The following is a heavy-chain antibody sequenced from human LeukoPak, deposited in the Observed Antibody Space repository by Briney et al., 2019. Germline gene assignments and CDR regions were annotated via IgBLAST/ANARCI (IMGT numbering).Heavy chain of an antibody. Sequence: GGSLRVSCAASGFSVSSNYMNWVRQAPGKGLEWVSAIYTGGTTYYADSVKGRFTISRDNSKNTLYLQMNSLRAEDTAVYYCARDKLGSGYSSDFDYWGQGTLVTVSS. CDR3: ARDKLGSGYSSDFDY. CDR2: IYTGGTT. J-gene: IGHJ4*02. V-gene: IGHV3-66*02. D-gene: IGHD6-19*01. CDR1: GFSVSSNY.